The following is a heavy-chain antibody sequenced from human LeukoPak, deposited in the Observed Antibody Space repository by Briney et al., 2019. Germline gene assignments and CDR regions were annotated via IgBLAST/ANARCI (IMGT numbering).Heavy chain of an antibody. CDR2: IWYDGSNR. Sequence: GGSLRLSCAASGGTFRGNGMHWVRQAPGKGQEREAIIWYDGSNRYYADSVKGRFTISRDNSKNTLFLQMNSLPAEDTAVYYCARDQGTSVTAMVGGHFDYWGPGTLVTVSS. CDR3: ARDQGTSVTAMVGGHFDY. CDR1: GGTFRGNG. V-gene: IGHV3-33*01. J-gene: IGHJ4*02. D-gene: IGHD4-17*01.